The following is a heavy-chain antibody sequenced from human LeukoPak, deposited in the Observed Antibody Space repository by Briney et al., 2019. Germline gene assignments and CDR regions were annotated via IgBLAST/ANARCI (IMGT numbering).Heavy chain of an antibody. CDR3: ATRGYGYGYSRKKPQIYYFDY. CDR1: GYTLTELS. Sequence: GASVKVSCKVSGYTLTELSMHWVRQAPGKGLEWMGGFDPEDGETIYAQKFQGRVTMTEDTSTDTAYMELSSLRSEDTAVYYCATRGYGYGYSRKKPQIYYFDYWGQGTLVTVSS. CDR2: FDPEDGET. J-gene: IGHJ4*02. V-gene: IGHV1-24*01. D-gene: IGHD5-18*01.